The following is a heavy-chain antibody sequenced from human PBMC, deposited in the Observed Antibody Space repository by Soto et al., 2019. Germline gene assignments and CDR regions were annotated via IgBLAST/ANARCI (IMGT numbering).Heavy chain of an antibody. J-gene: IGHJ4*02. CDR3: ARDVPTVTTGGPDY. Sequence: QDQLVQSGVEVEKPGASVKVSCKASGYTFTSYGISWVRQAPGQGLEWMGWISAYNGNTNYAQKFQGRVTMTTDTSTSTAYLELRSLRSDDTAVYYCARDVPTVTTGGPDYWGQGTLVTVSS. CDR1: GYTFTSYG. CDR2: ISAYNGNT. V-gene: IGHV1-18*01. D-gene: IGHD4-17*01.